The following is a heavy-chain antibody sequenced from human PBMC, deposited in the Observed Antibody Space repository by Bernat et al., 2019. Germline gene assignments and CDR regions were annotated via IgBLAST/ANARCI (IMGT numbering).Heavy chain of an antibody. V-gene: IGHV1-69*12. J-gene: IGHJ2*01. CDR2: IIPIFGTA. D-gene: IGHD5-18*01. Sequence: QVQLVQSGAEVKKPGSSVKVSCKASGGTFSSYAISWVRQAPGQGLEWRGGIIPIFGTANYAQKFQGRVTMTADACTSTAYMELSSLGSEDTAVYYCAAPVGYSYGSQHNWYFDLWGRGTLVTVSS. CDR1: GGTFSSYA. CDR3: AAPVGYSYGSQHNWYFDL.